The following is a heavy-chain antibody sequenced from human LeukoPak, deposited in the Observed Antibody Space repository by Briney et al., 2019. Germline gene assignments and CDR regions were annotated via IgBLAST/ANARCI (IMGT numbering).Heavy chain of an antibody. CDR2: IYPGDSDT. J-gene: IGHJ4*02. V-gene: IGHV5-51*01. Sequence: GESLKISCKGSGYSFTSYWSGWVRQMPGKGLEWMGIIYPGDSDTRYSSSFQGQVTISADKSISTAYLQWSSLKASDTAMYYCARYRPGTTRGFDYWGQGTLVTVSS. CDR1: GYSFTSYW. CDR3: ARYRPGTTRGFDY. D-gene: IGHD1-7*01.